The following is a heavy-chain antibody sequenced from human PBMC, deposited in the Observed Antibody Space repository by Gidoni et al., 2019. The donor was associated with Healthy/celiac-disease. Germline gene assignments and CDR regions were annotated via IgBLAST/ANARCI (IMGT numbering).Heavy chain of an antibody. J-gene: IGHJ4*02. V-gene: IGHV3-48*03. D-gene: IGHD3-10*01. Sequence: EVQLVESGGGLVQPGGSLRLSCAASGFPFSSYEMNWVRQAPGKGLEWVSYISSSGSTIYYADSVKGRFTISRDNAKNSLYLQMNSLRAEDTAVYYCARVGVDYYGSGSYYRVFDYWGQGTLVTVSS. CDR2: ISSSGSTI. CDR1: GFPFSSYE. CDR3: ARVGVDYYGSGSYYRVFDY.